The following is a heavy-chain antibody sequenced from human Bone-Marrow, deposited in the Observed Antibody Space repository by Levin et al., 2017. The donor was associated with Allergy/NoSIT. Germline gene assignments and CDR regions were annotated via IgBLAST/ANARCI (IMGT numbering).Heavy chain of an antibody. CDR1: GFTFSSYA. D-gene: IGHD3-3*01. Sequence: GESLKISCAASGFTFSSYAMSWVRQAPGKGLEWVSAISGSGGSTYYADSVKGRFTISRDNSKNTLYLQMNSLRAEDTAVYYCAIMGEGISGGILRFLEWLSFDIWGQGTMVTVSS. CDR2: ISGSGGST. V-gene: IGHV3-23*01. CDR3: AIMGEGISGGILRFLEWLSFDI. J-gene: IGHJ3*02.